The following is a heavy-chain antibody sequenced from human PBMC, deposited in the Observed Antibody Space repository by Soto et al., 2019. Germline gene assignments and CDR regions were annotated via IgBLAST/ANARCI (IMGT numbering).Heavy chain of an antibody. CDR1: GVTFSSYG. Sequence: GGSLRLCCAASGVTFSSYGVRWVRQATGKGLEWVAVISYDGSNKYYADSVKGRFTISRDNSKNTLYLQMNSLRAEDTAVYYCAKGLPARVLRERGSPLADYYYYMDVWGKGTTVTVSS. V-gene: IGHV3-30*18. CDR3: AKGLPARVLRERGSPLADYYYYMDV. CDR2: ISYDGSNK. D-gene: IGHD1-20*01. J-gene: IGHJ6*03.